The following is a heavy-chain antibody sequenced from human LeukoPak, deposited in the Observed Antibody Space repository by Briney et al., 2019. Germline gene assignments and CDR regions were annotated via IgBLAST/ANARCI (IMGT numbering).Heavy chain of an antibody. J-gene: IGHJ3*02. Sequence: ASVKVSCKASGGTFSNYHINWVRQAPGQRLEWMGWINAGTGNTKSSQKFQGRVTITRDTSASTAYMELSGLRSEDVAVYYCARGRRIKIFGEVIRTVKDDAFDIWGQGTMVTVSS. V-gene: IGHV1-3*03. CDR2: INAGTGNT. CDR1: GGTFSNYH. D-gene: IGHD3-3*01. CDR3: ARGRRIKIFGEVIRTVKDDAFDI.